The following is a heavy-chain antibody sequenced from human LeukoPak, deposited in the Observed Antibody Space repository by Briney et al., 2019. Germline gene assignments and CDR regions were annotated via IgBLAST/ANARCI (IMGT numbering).Heavy chain of an antibody. Sequence: GGSLRLSCAASGFTFSTYAMSWVRQAPGKGLEWVSVITSNGGSTNHADSVKGRFTISRDNSKNTLFLQMNSLRAEDTAVYYCARGVSSGYYPDYWGQGTLVTVSS. V-gene: IGHV3-23*01. J-gene: IGHJ4*02. D-gene: IGHD3-22*01. CDR1: GFTFSTYA. CDR2: ITSNGGST. CDR3: ARGVSSGYYPDY.